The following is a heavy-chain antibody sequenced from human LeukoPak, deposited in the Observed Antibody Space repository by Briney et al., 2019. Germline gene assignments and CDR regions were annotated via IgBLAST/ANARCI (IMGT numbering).Heavy chain of an antibody. CDR2: IYYSGST. Sequence: SETLSLTCTVSGGSISSYYWSWIRQPPGKGLEWIGYIYYSGSTTYNPSLKSRVTISVDTSKNQFSLQLSSVTAADTAVYYCASLEGILYYFNYWGQGALVPVSS. CDR1: GGSISSYY. CDR3: ASLEGILYYFNY. J-gene: IGHJ4*02. V-gene: IGHV4-59*01. D-gene: IGHD2/OR15-2a*01.